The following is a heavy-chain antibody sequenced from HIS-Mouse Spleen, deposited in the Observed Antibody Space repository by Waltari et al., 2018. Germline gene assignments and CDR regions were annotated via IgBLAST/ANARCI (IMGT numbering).Heavy chain of an antibody. CDR2: INPNSGGT. J-gene: IGHJ6*02. Sequence: QVQLVQSGAEVKKPGASVKVSCKASGHTFPGYYMHWVGRAPGQGLEWMGWINPNSGGTNYAQKFQGRVTMTRDTSISTAYMGLSRLRSDDTAVYYCARVGYSGSYYYGMDVWGQGTTVTVSS. V-gene: IGHV1-2*02. CDR3: ARVGYSGSYYYGMDV. CDR1: GHTFPGYY. D-gene: IGHD1-26*01.